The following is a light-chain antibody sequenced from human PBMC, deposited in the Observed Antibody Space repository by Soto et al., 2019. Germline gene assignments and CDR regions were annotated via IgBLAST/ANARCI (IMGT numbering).Light chain of an antibody. Sequence: EIGLTQSPGTLSLSPGEGATLSCRASQGVSSSYLAWYQQKPSQAPRLLIYGASTRATGIPDRFSGSGSGTDFTLTISRLETEDFAVYYCQQYGSSPWTFGQGTKVEIK. CDR2: GAS. J-gene: IGKJ1*01. CDR3: QQYGSSPWT. CDR1: QGVSSSY. V-gene: IGKV3-20*01.